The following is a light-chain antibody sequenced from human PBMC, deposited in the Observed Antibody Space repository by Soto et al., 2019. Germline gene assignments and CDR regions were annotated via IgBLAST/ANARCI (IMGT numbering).Light chain of an antibody. CDR2: DAS. Sequence: DIQMTQSPSTLSASVGDRVTITCRASQSISSWLAWYQQKPGKAPKLLIYDASSLESGVPSRFSGSGSGTEFTLTITSLQLEDFATYYCQQTYSPSYSFGQGTKLQF. CDR3: QQTYSPSYS. V-gene: IGKV1-5*01. J-gene: IGKJ2*01. CDR1: QSISSW.